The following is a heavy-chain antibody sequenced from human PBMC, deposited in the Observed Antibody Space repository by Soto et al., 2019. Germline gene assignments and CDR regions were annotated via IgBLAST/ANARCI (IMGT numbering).Heavy chain of an antibody. CDR1: GGSISSGDYY. D-gene: IGHD2-2*01. V-gene: IGHV4-30-4*01. Sequence: SETLSLTCTVSGGSISSGDYYWSWIRQPPGKGLEWIGYIYYSGSTYYNPSLKSRVTISVDTPKNQFSLKLSSVTAADTAVYYCARLVLGYCSSTSCSDYGMDVWGQGTTVTVSS. CDR2: IYYSGST. CDR3: ARLVLGYCSSTSCSDYGMDV. J-gene: IGHJ6*02.